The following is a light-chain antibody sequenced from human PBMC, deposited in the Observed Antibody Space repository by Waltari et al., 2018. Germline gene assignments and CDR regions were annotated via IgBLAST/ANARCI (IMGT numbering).Light chain of an antibody. CDR3: QQYYGTPPT. CDR2: TAS. Sequence: DIQMTQSPSSLSASIGDRVTITCRASQDIGNSLAWYQQIPGKAPNLLLYTASSLEIGVPSRFIGSGSGTTYTLTITRLQPEDFATYYCQQYYGTPPTFGGGTKVEIK. CDR1: QDIGNS. J-gene: IGKJ4*01. V-gene: IGKV1-NL1*01.